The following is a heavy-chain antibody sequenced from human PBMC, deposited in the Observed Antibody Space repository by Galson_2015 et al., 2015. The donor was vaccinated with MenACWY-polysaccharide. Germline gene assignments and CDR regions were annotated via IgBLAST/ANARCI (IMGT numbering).Heavy chain of an antibody. J-gene: IGHJ4*02. Sequence: PALVKPTQTLTLTCTFSGFSPSTTEVGVGWIRQSPGKALEWLAVIYRDDEERYSPSLKTRLTITKDTSRSQVVLTMTNMDPVDTGTYYCARSRYSTNGVYYRGIADYWGQRTLVTVSS. CDR2: IYRDDEE. CDR1: GFSPSTTEVG. D-gene: IGHD2-8*01. V-gene: IGHV2-5*02. CDR3: ARSRYSTNGVYYRGIADY.